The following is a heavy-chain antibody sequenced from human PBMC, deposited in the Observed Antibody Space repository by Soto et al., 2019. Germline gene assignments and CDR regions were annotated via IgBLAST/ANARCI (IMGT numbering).Heavy chain of an antibody. CDR2: MNPGSGDT. V-gene: IGHV1-8*01. J-gene: IGHJ5*02. CDR1: GYSFTNND. Sequence: ASVKVSCKASGYSFTNNDVSWVRQATGQGLEWMGWMNPGSGDTGYAQKFQGRVTMTRDISTATAYMELSSLRSDDTATYYCARMATFGSLNWFDPWGQGTLVTVSS. D-gene: IGHD3-16*01. CDR3: ARMATFGSLNWFDP.